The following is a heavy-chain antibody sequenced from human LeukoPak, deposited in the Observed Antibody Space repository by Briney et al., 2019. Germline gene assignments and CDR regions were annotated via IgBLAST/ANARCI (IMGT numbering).Heavy chain of an antibody. CDR1: GFTFSSYW. CDR3: ARSHSGSYHNYFDY. D-gene: IGHD1-26*01. J-gene: IGHJ4*02. CDR2: ISSDGSST. V-gene: IGHV3-74*01. Sequence: PGGSLRLSCAASGFTFSSYWMHWVRQAPGKGLVWVSRISSDGSSTSYADSVKGRFTISRDNAKNTLYLQMNSLRAEDTAVYYCARSHSGSYHNYFDYWGQGTLVTVSS.